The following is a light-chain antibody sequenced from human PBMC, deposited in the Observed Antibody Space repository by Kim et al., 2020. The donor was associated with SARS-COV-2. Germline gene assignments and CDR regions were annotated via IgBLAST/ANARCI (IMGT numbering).Light chain of an antibody. Sequence: ATINCKYSQNVLHSSNNKNYVSWFQQKPGQPPKLLLYWASTRESGVPDRFSGSGSGTDFTLTINNLQAEDVAVYYCQQYYRTPPAFGQGTKVDIK. CDR2: WAS. CDR3: QQYYRTPPA. J-gene: IGKJ1*01. V-gene: IGKV4-1*01. CDR1: QNVLHSSNNKNY.